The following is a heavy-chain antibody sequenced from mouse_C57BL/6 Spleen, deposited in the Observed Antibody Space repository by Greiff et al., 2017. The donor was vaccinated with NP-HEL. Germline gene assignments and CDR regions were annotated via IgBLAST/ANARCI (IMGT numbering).Heavy chain of an antibody. J-gene: IGHJ2*01. CDR1: GYTFTSYT. CDR2: INPSSGYT. CDR3: ARWLTTVVAGCDY. Sequence: QVQLQQSGAELARPGASVKMSCKASGYTFTSYTMHWVKQRPGQGLEWIGYINPSSGYTKYNQKFKDKATLTADKSSSTAYMQLSSLTSEDSAVYYCARWLTTVVAGCDYWGQGTTLTVSS. D-gene: IGHD1-1*01. V-gene: IGHV1-4*01.